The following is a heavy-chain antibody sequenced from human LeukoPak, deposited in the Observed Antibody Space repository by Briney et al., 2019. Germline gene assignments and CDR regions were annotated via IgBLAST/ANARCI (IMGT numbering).Heavy chain of an antibody. J-gene: IGHJ4*02. CDR2: ISGSGDST. CDR3: AKDRTETGDDY. Sequence: GGSLRLSCAASGFTFRSYAMSWVRQAPGQGLEWVSAISGSGDSTYYADSVKGRVTISRDNSKNTLYLQMNSLRAEDTAVYYCAKDRTETGDDYWGQGTLVTVSS. V-gene: IGHV3-23*01. D-gene: IGHD7-27*01. CDR1: GFTFRSYA.